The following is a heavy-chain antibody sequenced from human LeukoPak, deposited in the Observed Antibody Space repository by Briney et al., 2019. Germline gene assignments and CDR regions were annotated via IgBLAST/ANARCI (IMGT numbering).Heavy chain of an antibody. D-gene: IGHD2-15*01. Sequence: GGSLRLSCAASGFTFSSYSMNWVRQAPGKGLEWVSSISSSSSYTYYADSVKGRFTISRDNAKNSLYLQMNSLRAEDTAVYYCARAELGYCSGGSCKYFDYWGQGTLVTVSS. CDR2: ISSSSSYT. CDR1: GFTFSSYS. V-gene: IGHV3-21*01. CDR3: ARAELGYCSGGSCKYFDY. J-gene: IGHJ4*02.